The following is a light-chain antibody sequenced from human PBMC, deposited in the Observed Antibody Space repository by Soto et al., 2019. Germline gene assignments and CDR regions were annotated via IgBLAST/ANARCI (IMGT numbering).Light chain of an antibody. CDR3: SSFTSSTTYV. CDR1: SSDVGGYNY. J-gene: IGLJ1*01. Sequence: QSVLTQPASMSGSPGQSITVSCTGTSSDVGGYNYVSWYQQQPGKAPRLIIHNVSDRPSGVSNRFSGSKSGNTASLTISGLQAEDEADYYCSSFTSSTTYVFGTGTKVTVL. CDR2: NVS. V-gene: IGLV2-14*03.